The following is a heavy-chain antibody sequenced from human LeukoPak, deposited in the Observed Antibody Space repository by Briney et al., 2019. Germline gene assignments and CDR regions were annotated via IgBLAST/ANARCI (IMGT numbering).Heavy chain of an antibody. Sequence: GGSLRLSCAASGFTFSSYGMHWVRQAPGKGLDWVAVISYDGSNKYYADSVKGRFTISRDNSKNTLYLQMNSLRAEDTAVYYCAKDLHILTGYSAYWGQGTLVTVSS. J-gene: IGHJ4*02. V-gene: IGHV3-30*18. CDR3: AKDLHILTGYSAY. CDR1: GFTFSSYG. CDR2: ISYDGSNK. D-gene: IGHD3-9*01.